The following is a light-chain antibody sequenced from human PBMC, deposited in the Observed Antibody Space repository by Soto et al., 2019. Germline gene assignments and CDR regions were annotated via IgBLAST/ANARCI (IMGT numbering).Light chain of an antibody. CDR3: QQYNNGLCT. Sequence: EIVMTQSPSTLSVSPGERATLSCRASQSVSSNLAWYQQKPGQAPRLLIYGASTRSTGIPARFSGSGSGTEFTLTISSMQSAEVAAYYCQQYNNGLCTFGPGTKVDIK. V-gene: IGKV3-15*01. J-gene: IGKJ3*01. CDR1: QSVSSN. CDR2: GAS.